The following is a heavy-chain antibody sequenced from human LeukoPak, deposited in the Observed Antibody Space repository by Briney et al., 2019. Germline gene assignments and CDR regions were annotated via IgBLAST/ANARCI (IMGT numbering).Heavy chain of an antibody. CDR1: GFTFSSYA. D-gene: IGHD2-15*01. V-gene: IGHV3-23*01. J-gene: IGHJ4*02. CDR3: AKAMSVVAQYYFDY. Sequence: PGGSLRLSCAASGFTFSSYAMSWVRQAPGKGLEWVSAISGSGGSTYYADSVKGWFTISRDNSKNTLYLQMNSLRAEHTAVYYCAKAMSVVAQYYFDYWGQGTLVTVSS. CDR2: ISGSGGST.